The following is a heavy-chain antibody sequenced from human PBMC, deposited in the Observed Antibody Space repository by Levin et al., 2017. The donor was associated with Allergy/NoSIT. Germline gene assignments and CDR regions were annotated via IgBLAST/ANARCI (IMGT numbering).Heavy chain of an antibody. V-gene: IGHV1-2*02. J-gene: IGHJ6*02. CDR2: INPNSGGT. D-gene: IGHD6-13*01. CDR3: ARGEAAGIGWDYYYYGMDG. Sequence: ASVKVSCKASGYTFTGYYMHWVRQAPGQGLEWMGWINPNSGGTNYAQKFQGRVTMTRDTSISTAYMELSRLRSDDTAVYYCARGEAAGIGWDYYYYGMDGWGQGTTVTVSS. CDR1: GYTFTGYY.